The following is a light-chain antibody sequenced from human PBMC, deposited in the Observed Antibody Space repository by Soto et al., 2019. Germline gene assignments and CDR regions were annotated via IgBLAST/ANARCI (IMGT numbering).Light chain of an antibody. Sequence: QSALTQPASVSGSPGQSITISCTGTSSDIGYYNYVSWYQQHPGKAPKLMIYEVTYRPSGISDRFSGSKSGNTASLTISGLQAEDEADYYCSSYTITKTPLFGGGTKVTVL. V-gene: IGLV2-14*01. CDR2: EVT. J-gene: IGLJ2*01. CDR3: SSYTITKTPL. CDR1: SSDIGYYNY.